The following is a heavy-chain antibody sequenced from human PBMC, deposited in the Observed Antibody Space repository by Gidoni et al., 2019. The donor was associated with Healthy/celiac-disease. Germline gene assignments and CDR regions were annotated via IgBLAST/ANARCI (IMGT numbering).Heavy chain of an antibody. CDR3: ARVGQQLGRDWFDP. Sequence: QVQRVQSGAEVKKPGAAVKGSCRAAGDTCTSYYMHWVRQAPGQGLEWMGIINPSGGSTSYAQKFQGRVTMTRDTSTSTVYMELSSLRSEDTAVYYCARVGQQLGRDWFDPWGQGTLVTVSS. J-gene: IGHJ5*02. CDR1: GDTCTSYY. D-gene: IGHD6-13*01. CDR2: INPSGGST. V-gene: IGHV1-46*01.